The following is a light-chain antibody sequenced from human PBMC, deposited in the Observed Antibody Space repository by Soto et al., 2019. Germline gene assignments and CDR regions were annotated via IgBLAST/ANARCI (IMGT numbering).Light chain of an antibody. V-gene: IGKV3D-15*01. CDR1: QTLSNS. CDR2: DTS. J-gene: IGKJ5*01. CDR3: QQYNNWPPIT. Sequence: EIACTQSPGTLSLSPGERDTLSCRASQTLSNSFIAWYQHKPGQAPRLLVYDTSTRATGIPDRYSGSGSGTEFTLTISSLQSEDFAVYYCQQYNNWPPITFGQGTRLEIK.